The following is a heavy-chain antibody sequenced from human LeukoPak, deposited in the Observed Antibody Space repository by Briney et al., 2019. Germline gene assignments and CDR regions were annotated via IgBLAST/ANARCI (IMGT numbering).Heavy chain of an antibody. CDR1: GGSISSYY. Sequence: SETLSLTCIVSGGSISSYYWSWIRQPPGKGLEWIGYIYYSGSTNYNPSLKSRVTISVDTSKNQFSLKLSSVTSADTAVYYCARGLMMAVAGRGEFHYWGQGTLVTVSS. V-gene: IGHV4-59*01. D-gene: IGHD6-13*01. CDR3: ARGLMMAVAGRGEFHY. J-gene: IGHJ4*02. CDR2: IYYSGST.